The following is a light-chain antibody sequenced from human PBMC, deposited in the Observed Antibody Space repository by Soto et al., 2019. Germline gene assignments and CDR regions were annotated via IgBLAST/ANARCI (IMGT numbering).Light chain of an antibody. CDR2: EGS. CDR3: CSYAGSSTYV. V-gene: IGLV2-23*01. CDR1: SSDVGSYNL. Sequence: QSALTQPASVSGSPGQSITISCTETSSDVGSYNLVSWYQQHPGKAPKLMIYEGSKRPSGVSNRFSGSKSGNTASLTISGLQAEDEADYYCCSYAGSSTYVFGTGTKLTVL. J-gene: IGLJ1*01.